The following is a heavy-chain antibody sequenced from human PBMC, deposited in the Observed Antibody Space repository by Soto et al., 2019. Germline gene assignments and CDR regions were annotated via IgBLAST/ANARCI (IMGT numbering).Heavy chain of an antibody. CDR3: ARDIWSGNYKWFDS. V-gene: IGHV3-30*03. CDR2: ISNDGGTQ. CDR1: TLTVSLYG. Sequence: PGGSLRLSCAASTLTVSLYGIQWVRQAPGKGLDWVAFISNDGGTQYYADSVKGHFSISRDNSMNTVDLHMNSLRAEDTAIYYCARDIWSGNYKWFDSWGQGTLVTVSS. D-gene: IGHD3-3*01. J-gene: IGHJ5*01.